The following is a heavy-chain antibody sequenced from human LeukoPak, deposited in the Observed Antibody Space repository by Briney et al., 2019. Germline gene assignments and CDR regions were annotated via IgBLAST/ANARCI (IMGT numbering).Heavy chain of an antibody. V-gene: IGHV5-51*01. CDR3: ARLVGQVMVLSATRYFDY. CDR2: IYPGDSDT. CDR1: GYSFSTYW. D-gene: IGHD2-15*01. Sequence: GESLKISCKGSGYSFSTYWIAWVRQMPGKGLEWMGIIYPGDSDTRYSPSVQGQVTISADKSISTAYLQWSSLKASDTAMYYCARLVGQVMVLSATRYFDYWGQGTLVTVSS. J-gene: IGHJ4*02.